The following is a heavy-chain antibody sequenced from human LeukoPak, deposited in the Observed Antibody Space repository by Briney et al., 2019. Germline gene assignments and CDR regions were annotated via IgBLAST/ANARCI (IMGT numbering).Heavy chain of an antibody. CDR2: INPNSGGT. CDR1: GYTFTGHY. Sequence: ASVKVSCKASGYTFTGHYMHWERQDPGQGLEWMGWINPNSGGTNYAQKFQGRVTMTRDTSISTAYMELSRLRSDDTAVYYCARAPTVTTGDYWGQGTLVTVSS. CDR3: ARAPTVTTGDY. D-gene: IGHD4-17*01. V-gene: IGHV1-2*02. J-gene: IGHJ4*02.